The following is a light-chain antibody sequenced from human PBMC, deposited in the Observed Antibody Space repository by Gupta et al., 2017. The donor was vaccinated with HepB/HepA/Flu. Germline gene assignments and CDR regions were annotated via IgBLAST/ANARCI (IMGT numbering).Light chain of an antibody. CDR1: QTISSW. Sequence: DIQMTQSPSTLSASVGDRVTITCRASQTISSWLAWYQQKPGKAPKVLIYKASTLKSGVPSRFSGSGSGTEFTLTISSLQPDDFATYYCQQYKSSSTFGQGTKVE. V-gene: IGKV1-5*03. CDR3: QQYKSSST. J-gene: IGKJ1*01. CDR2: KAS.